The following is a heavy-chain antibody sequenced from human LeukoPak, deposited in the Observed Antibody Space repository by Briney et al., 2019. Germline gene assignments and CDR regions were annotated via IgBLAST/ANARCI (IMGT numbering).Heavy chain of an antibody. CDR1: GFTFSSYG. CDR3: ARPITMVRGDFFDP. D-gene: IGHD3-10*01. J-gene: IGHJ5*02. CDR2: IRYDGSNK. Sequence: PGGSLRLSCAASGFTFSSYGMHWVRQAPGKGLEWVAFIRYDGSNKYYADSVKGRFTISRDNSKNTLYLQMNSLRADDTAVYYCARPITMVRGDFFDPWGQGTLVTVSS. V-gene: IGHV3-30*02.